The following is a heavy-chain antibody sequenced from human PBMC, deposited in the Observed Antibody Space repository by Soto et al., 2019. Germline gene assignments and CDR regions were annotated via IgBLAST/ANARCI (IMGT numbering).Heavy chain of an antibody. V-gene: IGHV4-34*01. CDR1: GGSFSGYY. CDR2: INHSGST. CDR3: ASVSPFDY. J-gene: IGHJ4*02. Sequence: PSETLSLTCAVYGGSFSGYYWSWIRQPPGEGLEWIGEINHSGSTNYNPSLKSRVTISVDTSKNQFSLKLSSVTAADTAVYYCASVSPFDYWGQGTLVTVSS.